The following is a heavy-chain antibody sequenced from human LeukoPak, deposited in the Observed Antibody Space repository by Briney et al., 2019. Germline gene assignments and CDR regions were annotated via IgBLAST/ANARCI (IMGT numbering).Heavy chain of an antibody. D-gene: IGHD6-13*01. J-gene: IGHJ4*02. CDR1: GFTFSGYG. V-gene: IGHV3-30*18. Sequence: GGSLRLSCAASGFTFSGYGIHWVRQAPGKGLEWVAFISYDGSIKYYVDSVKGRFTISRDNSKNILYLQVNSLRVEDTAFYYCAKALGSTCLDYWGQGTLVTVSS. CDR2: ISYDGSIK. CDR3: AKALGSTCLDY.